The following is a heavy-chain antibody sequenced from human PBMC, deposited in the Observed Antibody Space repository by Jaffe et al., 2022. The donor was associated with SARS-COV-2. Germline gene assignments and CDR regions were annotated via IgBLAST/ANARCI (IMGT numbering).Heavy chain of an antibody. CDR3: AREGAMVRGVSVFGSMDV. J-gene: IGHJ6*03. V-gene: IGHV4-34*01. CDR1: GGSFSGYY. Sequence: QVQLQQWGAGLLKPSETLSLTCAVYGGSFSGYYWSWIRQPPGKGLEWIGEINHSGSTNYNPSLKSRVTISVDTSKNQFSLKLSSVTAADTAVYYCAREGAMVRGVSVFGSMDVWGKGTTVTVSS. CDR2: INHSGST. D-gene: IGHD3-10*01.